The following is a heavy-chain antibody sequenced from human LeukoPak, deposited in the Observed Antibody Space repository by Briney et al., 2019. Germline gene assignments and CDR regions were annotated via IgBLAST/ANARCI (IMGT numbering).Heavy chain of an antibody. CDR3: ARVTNYYYDSSGSDY. CDR1: GYTFTSYD. CDR2: MNPNSGNT. J-gene: IGHJ4*02. V-gene: IGHV1-8*01. D-gene: IGHD3-22*01. Sequence: GASVKVPCKASGYTFTSYDINWVRQATGQGLEWMGWMNPNSGNTGYARKFQGRVTMTRNISISTAYMELSSLRSEDTAVYYCARVTNYYYDSSGSDYWGQGTLVTVSS.